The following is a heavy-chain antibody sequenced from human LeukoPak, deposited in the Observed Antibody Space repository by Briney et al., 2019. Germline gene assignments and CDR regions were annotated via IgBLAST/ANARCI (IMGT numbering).Heavy chain of an antibody. D-gene: IGHD1-26*01. CDR1: GFTFSSYW. CDR2: IKLDGSEK. Sequence: GGSLRLSCAASGFTFSSYWMSWVRQAPGKGLEWVANIKLDGSEKYYVDSVKGRFTISRDNAKNSLYLQMNSLRAEDTAVYYCARDLSGSYTSFDYWGQGTLVTVSS. J-gene: IGHJ4*02. V-gene: IGHV3-7*01. CDR3: ARDLSGSYTSFDY.